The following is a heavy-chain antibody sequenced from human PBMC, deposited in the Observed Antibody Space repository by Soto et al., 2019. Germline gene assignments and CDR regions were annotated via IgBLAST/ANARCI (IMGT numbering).Heavy chain of an antibody. CDR3: ARGVTAGVDY. D-gene: IGHD1-26*01. Sequence: QVQLVQSGAEVRKPGASVKISCKASGYTFTSFYMHWVRQAPGQGLEWMGLINPSGGRTSYPQKFQGRVTMTRDTSINTAYMELSSLTSDDTAFYYCARGVTAGVDYWGQGTLVTVSS. CDR1: GYTFTSFY. V-gene: IGHV1-46*01. CDR2: INPSGGRT. J-gene: IGHJ4*02.